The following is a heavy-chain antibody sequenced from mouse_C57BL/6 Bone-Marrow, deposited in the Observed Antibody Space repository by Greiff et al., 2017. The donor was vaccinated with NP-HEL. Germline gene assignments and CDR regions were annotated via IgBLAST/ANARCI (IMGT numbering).Heavy chain of an antibody. CDR3: ARQLRRREYAMDY. D-gene: IGHD2-4*01. Sequence: EVKLMESGGDLVKPGGSLKLSCAASGFTFSSYGMSWVRQTPDKRLEWVGTISSGGSYTYYPDSVKGRFTISRDNAKNTLYLQMSSLKSEDTAMYYCARQLRRREYAMDYWGQGTSGTVSS. V-gene: IGHV5-6*01. CDR1: GFTFSSYG. CDR2: ISSGGSYT. J-gene: IGHJ4*01.